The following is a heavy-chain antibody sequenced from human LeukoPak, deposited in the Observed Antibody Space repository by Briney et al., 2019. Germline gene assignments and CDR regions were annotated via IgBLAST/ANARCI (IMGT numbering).Heavy chain of an antibody. CDR2: IYYSGGT. Sequence: SETLSLTCAVYGGSFSGYYWSRIRQPPGKGLEWIGSIYYSGGTYYNPSLKSRVTISVDTSKNQFSLKLSSVTAADTAVYYCARVAIWSGYATSYYYYMDVWGKGTTVTVSS. V-gene: IGHV4-34*01. CDR3: ARVAIWSGYATSYYYYMDV. D-gene: IGHD3-3*01. CDR1: GGSFSGYY. J-gene: IGHJ6*03.